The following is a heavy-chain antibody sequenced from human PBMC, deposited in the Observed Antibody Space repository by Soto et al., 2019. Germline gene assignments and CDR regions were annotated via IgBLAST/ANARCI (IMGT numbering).Heavy chain of an antibody. D-gene: IGHD2-15*01. CDR3: ARAPLYCSGGSCYYFDY. V-gene: IGHV4-34*01. CDR1: GGSSSGYY. J-gene: IGHJ4*02. CDR2: INHSGST. Sequence: SETLSLTCAVYGGSSSGYYWSWIRQPPGKGLEWIGEINHSGSTNYNPSLKSRVTISIDTSKNQFSLKLRSVTAADTAVYYCARAPLYCSGGSCYYFDYWGQGTLVTVSS.